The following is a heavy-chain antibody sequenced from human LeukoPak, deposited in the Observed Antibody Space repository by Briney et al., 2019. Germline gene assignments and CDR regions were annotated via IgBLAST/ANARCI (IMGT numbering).Heavy chain of an antibody. CDR1: GISLSNYA. J-gene: IGHJ4*02. CDR2: ISEKGGTK. V-gene: IGHV3-23*01. Sequence: GGSLRLSCVVSGISLSNYAMTWVRQAPGKGLEWVSYISEKGGTKTYADSVKGRFTIARDTSLNTLYLQMNNLRAEDTAVYFCAKRGVVIRGLLVIGYHKEAYHYDFWGQGVLVTVSS. D-gene: IGHD3-10*01. CDR3: AKRGVVIRGLLVIGYHKEAYHYDF.